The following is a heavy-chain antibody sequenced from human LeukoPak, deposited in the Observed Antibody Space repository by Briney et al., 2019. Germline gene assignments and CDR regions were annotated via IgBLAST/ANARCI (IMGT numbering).Heavy chain of an antibody. Sequence: GGPLRLSCAASGFTFSSYAMSWVRQAPGKGLEWVSAISGSGGSTYYADSVKGRFTISRDNSKNTLYLQMNSLRAEDTAVYYCAKDSSGYSLVYWGQGTLVTVSS. V-gene: IGHV3-23*01. CDR2: ISGSGGST. D-gene: IGHD3-22*01. CDR3: AKDSSGYSLVY. J-gene: IGHJ4*02. CDR1: GFTFSSYA.